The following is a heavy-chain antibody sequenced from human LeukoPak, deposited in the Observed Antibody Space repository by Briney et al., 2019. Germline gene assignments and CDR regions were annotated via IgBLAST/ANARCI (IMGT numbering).Heavy chain of an antibody. CDR1: GYSFTSYW. D-gene: IGHD3-9*01. V-gene: IGHV5-51*01. J-gene: IGHJ6*02. CDR2: IYPGDSET. CDR3: ARRPYYDTLTGLPADYYGMDV. Sequence: GESLKISCKGSGYSFTSYWIGWVRQMPGEGLEWRGIIYPGDSETRYSRSCQGPVTISADKSISTAYLQWSSLKASDTAMYYCARRPYYDTLTGLPADYYGMDVWGQGTTVTVSS.